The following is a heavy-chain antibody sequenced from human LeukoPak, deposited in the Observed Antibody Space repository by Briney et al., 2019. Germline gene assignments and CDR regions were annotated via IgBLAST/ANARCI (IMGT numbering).Heavy chain of an antibody. CDR1: GGSISSLNL. Sequence: PSETLSPTCAVSGGSISSLNLWSWLRQPQGKGLEWVGEMYLDGRTNFHPSVSGRVTIFIDKPKNQLSLQLTSVTAADTAVYYCAGLEGRYSTDWFYFFDYWGQGALVTVSS. CDR2: MYLDGRT. CDR3: AGLEGRYSTDWFYFFDY. J-gene: IGHJ4*02. V-gene: IGHV4-4*02. D-gene: IGHD6-19*01.